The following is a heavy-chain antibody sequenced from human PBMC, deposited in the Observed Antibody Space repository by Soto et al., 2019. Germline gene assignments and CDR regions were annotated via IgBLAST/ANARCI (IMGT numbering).Heavy chain of an antibody. V-gene: IGHV4-31*03. CDR3: ARSSRSYFDY. CDR2: IYDSGST. CDR1: GVSLSRSGYF. Sequence: QVQLQESGPGLVKPSQTLSLTCTVSGVSLSRSGYFWSWIRQHPGKGLEWIGYIYDSGSTYYNPSLKSRVSLSVDTSKNQCSLNLTSVTAADTAMYYCARSSRSYFDYWGQGTLVTVSS. J-gene: IGHJ4*02.